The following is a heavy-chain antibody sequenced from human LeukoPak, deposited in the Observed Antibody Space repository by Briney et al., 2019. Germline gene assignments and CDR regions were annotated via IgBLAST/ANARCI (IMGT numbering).Heavy chain of an antibody. Sequence: GGSLRLSCAASGFTFSSYGMHWVRQAPGKGLEWVSAISGGGGNTYYADSVKGRFTISRDNSKNTLYLQMNSLRAEDTAVYYCGKNRYSGSLSPFDIWGQGTMVTVSS. CDR3: GKNRYSGSLSPFDI. CDR1: GFTFSSYG. CDR2: ISGGGGNT. J-gene: IGHJ3*02. V-gene: IGHV3-23*01. D-gene: IGHD1-26*01.